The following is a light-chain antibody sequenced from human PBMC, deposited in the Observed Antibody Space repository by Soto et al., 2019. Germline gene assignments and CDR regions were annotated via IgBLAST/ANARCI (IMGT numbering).Light chain of an antibody. Sequence: DIVMTQSPLSLPVTPGEPASISCRSSQSLLHSNGYNYLDWYLQKPGQSPQLLNYVGSNRASGVSFSVSGMGSVTDITLKIRRVEAEDIGVYYCMQPLQSWTFGQGAKV. J-gene: IGKJ1*01. CDR2: VGS. CDR3: MQPLQSWT. V-gene: IGKV2-28*01. CDR1: QSLLHSNGYNY.